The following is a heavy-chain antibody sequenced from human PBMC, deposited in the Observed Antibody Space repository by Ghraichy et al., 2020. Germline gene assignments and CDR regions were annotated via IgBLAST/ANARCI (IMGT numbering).Heavy chain of an antibody. D-gene: IGHD6-19*01. CDR2: ISRSGGAT. CDR3: AKTSTGWYPWYVDL. J-gene: IGHJ2*01. V-gene: IGHV3-23*01. Sequence: GGSLRLSCVASGFTFSDYAMNWVRQAPGKGLEWVSGISRSGGATYYADSMKGRFTISRDNSKNTLYLQMNSLRADDTAVYYCAKTSTGWYPWYVDLWGRGTRVTVSS. CDR1: GFTFSDYA.